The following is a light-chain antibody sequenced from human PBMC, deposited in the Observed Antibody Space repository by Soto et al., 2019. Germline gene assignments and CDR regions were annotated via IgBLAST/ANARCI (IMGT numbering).Light chain of an antibody. J-gene: IGKJ2*03. Sequence: DIVMTQTPLSSPVTLGQPASISCRSSQSLVHSDGNTYLSWLQQRPGHPPRLLIYKMSNRFSGVPDRFSGSGAGPDFTLKISRVEAEDVGVYYCMQATQFPPYSFGQGTKLEIK. V-gene: IGKV2-24*01. CDR3: MQATQFPPYS. CDR1: QSLVHSDGNTY. CDR2: KMS.